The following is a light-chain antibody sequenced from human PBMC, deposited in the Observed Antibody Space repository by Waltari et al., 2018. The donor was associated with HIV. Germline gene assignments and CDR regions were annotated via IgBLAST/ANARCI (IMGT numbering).Light chain of an antibody. V-gene: IGLV1-44*01. Sequence: QSVLTQPPSASGTPGQRVTISCSGSSSNIGSDTVNWYQQLPGTAPKLLIYSNNQRPSGVPDRFSGSMSGTSASLAISGLQSEDEADYYCAAWDDSLNVVFGGGTKLTVL. J-gene: IGLJ2*01. CDR3: AAWDDSLNVV. CDR1: SSNIGSDT. CDR2: SNN.